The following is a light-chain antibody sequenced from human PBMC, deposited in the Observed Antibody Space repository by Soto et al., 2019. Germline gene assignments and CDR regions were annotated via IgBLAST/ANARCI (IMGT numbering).Light chain of an antibody. CDR2: DAI. CDR3: QQYSTYTPRT. CDR1: QSIGSW. J-gene: IGKJ1*01. Sequence: DIHITHSPSTLSSSLVDRVTITCRASQSIGSWLAWYQQKPGKAPKVVIYDAISLESGVPSRFSGSGSGTEFTLTISSLQPDDFATYYCQQYSTYTPRTFGQGTKVDI. V-gene: IGKV1-5*01.